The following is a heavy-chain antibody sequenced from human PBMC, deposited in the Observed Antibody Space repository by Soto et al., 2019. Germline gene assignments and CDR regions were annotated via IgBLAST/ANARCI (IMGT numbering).Heavy chain of an antibody. CDR3: ARDRTYYGSGSLEYYFDY. J-gene: IGHJ4*02. Sequence: QVQLVQSGAEVKKPGSSVKVSCKASGGTFSSYTISWVRQAPGQGLEWMGRIIPILGIANYAQKFQGRVTITADKXTXTXXMELSSLRSEDTAVYYCARDRTYYGSGSLEYYFDYWGQGTLVTVSS. CDR2: IIPILGIA. D-gene: IGHD3-10*01. CDR1: GGTFSSYT. V-gene: IGHV1-69*08.